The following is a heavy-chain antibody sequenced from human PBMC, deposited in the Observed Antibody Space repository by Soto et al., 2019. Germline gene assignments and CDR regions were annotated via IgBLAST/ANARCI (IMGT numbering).Heavy chain of an antibody. CDR1: GGSISDDTYY. J-gene: IGHJ4*02. Sequence: SETLSLTCTVSGGSISDDTYYWGWIRQPPGKGLEWIGSIYYSGSTYYNPSLKSRVTISVDTSKNQFSLKLSSVTAADTAVYYCARSMTTVVTLDYWGQGTLVTVSS. CDR3: ARSMTTVVTLDY. CDR2: IYYSGST. D-gene: IGHD4-17*01. V-gene: IGHV4-39*01.